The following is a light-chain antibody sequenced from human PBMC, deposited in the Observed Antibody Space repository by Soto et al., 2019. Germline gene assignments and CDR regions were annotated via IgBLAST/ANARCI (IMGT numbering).Light chain of an antibody. CDR3: CSYAGSYTSYVV. J-gene: IGLJ2*01. V-gene: IGLV2-11*01. Sequence: QSALTQPRSVSGSPGQSVTISCIGTSSDVGGYNYVSWYQQHPGKAPKLMIYDVSKRPSGVPDRFSGSKSGNTASLTISGLQAEDEADYYCCSYAGSYTSYVVFGGGTKLTVL. CDR2: DVS. CDR1: SSDVGGYNY.